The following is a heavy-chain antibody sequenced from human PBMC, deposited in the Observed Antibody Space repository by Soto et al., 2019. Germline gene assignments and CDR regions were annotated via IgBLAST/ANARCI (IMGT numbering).Heavy chain of an antibody. V-gene: IGHV5-51*01. D-gene: IGHD5-18*01. J-gene: IGHJ4*02. CDR2: IYPGDSDT. CDR3: AADASTPKSFSYGDF. CDR1: GYSFLNFW. Sequence: PGESLKISCKASGYSFLNFWIGWVRQVPGKGPEWMGLIYPGDSDTRYSPSFQGQVTISADQSRTTAYLQWSSLKASDSAIYYGAADASTPKSFSYGDFWAPGARVTVSS.